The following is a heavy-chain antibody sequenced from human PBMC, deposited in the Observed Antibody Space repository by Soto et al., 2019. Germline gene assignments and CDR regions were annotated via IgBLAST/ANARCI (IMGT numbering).Heavy chain of an antibody. CDR1: SGSLSGYY. Sequence: SETLSLACALYSGSLSGYYWSWIRQPPGKGLEWIGEISPSGTTNYSPSLKSRVSISVDTSKNQFSLNLTSLTAADTAVYYCARAPKVSGSAQTRPDFWGQGSLVTVSS. V-gene: IGHV4-34*01. J-gene: IGHJ4*02. CDR2: ISPSGTT. CDR3: ARAPKVSGSAQTRPDF. D-gene: IGHD6-6*01.